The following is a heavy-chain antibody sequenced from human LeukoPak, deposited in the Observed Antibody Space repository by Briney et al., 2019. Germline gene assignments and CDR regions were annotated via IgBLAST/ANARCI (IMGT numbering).Heavy chain of an antibody. CDR1: GFTVSSYE. V-gene: IGHV3-21*01. CDR3: ASTATYDFWSGYYSFDY. Sequence: GGSLRLSCAGSGFTVSSYEINWVRQAPGKGLEWVSSISSSSSYIYYADSVKGRFTISRDNAKNSLYLQMNSLRAEDTAVYYCASTATYDFWSGYYSFDYWGQGTLVTVSS. CDR2: ISSSSSYI. J-gene: IGHJ4*02. D-gene: IGHD3-3*01.